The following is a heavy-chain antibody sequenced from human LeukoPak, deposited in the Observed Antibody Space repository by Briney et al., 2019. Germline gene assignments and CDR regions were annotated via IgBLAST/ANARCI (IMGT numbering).Heavy chain of an antibody. CDR2: ISAYNGNT. CDR1: GYTFTSYG. Sequence: ASVKVSCKASGYTFTSYGISWVRQAPGQGLEWMGWISAYNGNTNYAQKLQGRVTMTTDTSTSTAYMELRSLRSEDTAVYYCARLYSGGSCYSETCLDYWGQGTLVTVSS. V-gene: IGHV1-18*01. J-gene: IGHJ4*02. CDR3: ARLYSGGSCYSETCLDY. D-gene: IGHD2-15*01.